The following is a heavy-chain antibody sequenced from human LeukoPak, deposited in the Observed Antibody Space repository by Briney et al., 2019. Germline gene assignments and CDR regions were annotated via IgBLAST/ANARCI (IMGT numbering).Heavy chain of an antibody. Sequence: ASVKVSCKASGYTFTGYYMHWVRQAPGQGLEWMGWINTNTGNPTYAQGFTGRFVFSLDTSVSTAYLQISSLKAEDTAVYYCARGFYGSGSYLDYWGQGTLVTVSS. CDR3: ARGFYGSGSYLDY. V-gene: IGHV7-4-1*02. CDR2: INTNTGNP. CDR1: GYTFTGYY. D-gene: IGHD3-10*01. J-gene: IGHJ4*02.